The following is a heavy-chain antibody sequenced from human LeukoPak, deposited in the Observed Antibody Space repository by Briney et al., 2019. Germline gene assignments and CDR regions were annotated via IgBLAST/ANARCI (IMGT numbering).Heavy chain of an antibody. CDR1: GGSISSSSYY. D-gene: IGHD2/OR15-2a*01. CDR3: ARDFRPLLGRRSAYYYYYMDV. Sequence: SETLSLTCTVSGGSISSSSYYWGWIRQPPGKGLEWIGSIYYSGSTYYNPSLKSRVTISVDTSKNQFSLKLSSVTAADTAVYYCARDFRPLLGRRSAYYYYYMDVWGKGTTVTVSS. V-gene: IGHV4-39*07. J-gene: IGHJ6*03. CDR2: IYYSGST.